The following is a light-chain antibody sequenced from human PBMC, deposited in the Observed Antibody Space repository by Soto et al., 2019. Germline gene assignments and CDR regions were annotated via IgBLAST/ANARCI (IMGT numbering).Light chain of an antibody. V-gene: IGKV3-20*01. Sequence: EIVLTQSPGTLSLSPGYRATLSCRASQSVGHNYLAWFQQKPGQTPRLLIYATSTRATGIPARFSGSGSGTDFTLTIDGLEPEDFAVYYCQQYTQSLWTFGQGTTVDIK. CDR3: QQYTQSLWT. CDR2: ATS. J-gene: IGKJ1*01. CDR1: QSVGHNY.